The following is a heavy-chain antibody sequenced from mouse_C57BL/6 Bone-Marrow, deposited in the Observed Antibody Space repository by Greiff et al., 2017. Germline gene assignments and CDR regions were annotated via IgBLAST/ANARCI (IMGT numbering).Heavy chain of an antibody. V-gene: IGHV5-6*01. CDR2: ISSGGSYT. J-gene: IGHJ3*01. CDR3: ARLSPFAY. Sequence: DVQLVESGGDLVKPGGSLKLSCAASGFTFSSYGMSWVRQTPDKRLEWVATISSGGSYTYYPDSVKGRFTISRDNAKNTLYLQMSSLKSEDTAMYYCARLSPFAYWGQGTRVTVSA. CDR1: GFTFSSYG. D-gene: IGHD6-2*01.